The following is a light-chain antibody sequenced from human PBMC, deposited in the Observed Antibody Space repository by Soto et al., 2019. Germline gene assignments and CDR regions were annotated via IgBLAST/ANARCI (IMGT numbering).Light chain of an antibody. CDR3: LQHNNYPRV. Sequence: DIQMTQSPSSLSASIGDRVTITCRASQGIGKDLGWYQQKPGEAPRRLIYAASSLHSGVPSRFSGSVSGTEFTLTINSLQPDDFATYYCLQHNNYPRVFGQGTKVEVK. V-gene: IGKV1-17*01. CDR2: AAS. CDR1: QGIGKD. J-gene: IGKJ1*01.